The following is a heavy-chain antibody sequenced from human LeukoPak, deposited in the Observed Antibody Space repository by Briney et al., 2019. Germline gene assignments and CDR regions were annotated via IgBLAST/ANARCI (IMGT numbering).Heavy chain of an antibody. CDR3: ARRAGPFDY. J-gene: IGHJ4*02. CDR2: IYFSGSI. Sequence: SETLSITCTVSGGSVTSDYWRWIRQPAGKGLEWIGRIYFSGSINYNPSLRSRVAMSVDTSKNQLSLRLSSVTAADTAVYYCARRAGPFDYWGQGTLITVSS. V-gene: IGHV4-4*07. D-gene: IGHD6-19*01. CDR1: GGSVTSDY.